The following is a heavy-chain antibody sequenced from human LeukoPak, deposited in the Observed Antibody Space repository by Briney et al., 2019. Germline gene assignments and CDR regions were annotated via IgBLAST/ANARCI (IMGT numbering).Heavy chain of an antibody. D-gene: IGHD2-2*01. Sequence: ASVKVSCKASGYTFTSYYMHWVRQAPGQGLEWMGIINPSGGSTSYAQKFQGRVTMTTDTSTSTAYMELRSLRSDDTAVYYCARRTSTYYYGMDVWGQGTTVTVSS. V-gene: IGHV1-46*01. CDR1: GYTFTSYY. CDR2: INPSGGST. J-gene: IGHJ6*02. CDR3: ARRTSTYYYGMDV.